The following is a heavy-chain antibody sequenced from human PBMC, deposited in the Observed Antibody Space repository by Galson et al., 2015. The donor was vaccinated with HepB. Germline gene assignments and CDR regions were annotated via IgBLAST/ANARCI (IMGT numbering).Heavy chain of an antibody. CDR2: IYSRVTT. V-gene: IGHV3-66*02. Sequence: SLRTSCAASDFSLSSNYMSWVRHAPGKGLKLVSVIYSRVTTYHADSVKGRFTISRDNSKNTLYLQMNSLRAEDTAVYYCARQFDYFDSSGYYLDYWGQGTLVTVSS. CDR3: ARQFDYFDSSGYYLDY. CDR1: DFSLSSNY. D-gene: IGHD3-22*01. J-gene: IGHJ4*02.